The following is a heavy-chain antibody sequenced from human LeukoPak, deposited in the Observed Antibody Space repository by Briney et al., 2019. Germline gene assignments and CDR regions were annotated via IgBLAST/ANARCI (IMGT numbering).Heavy chain of an antibody. CDR1: GFTFDDYA. V-gene: IGHV3-43*02. D-gene: IGHD5-18*01. CDR3: AKDDAAMVPFDY. J-gene: IGHJ4*02. Sequence: GGSLRLSCAASGFTFDDYAMHWVRQAPGKGLEWVSLISGDGGSTYYADSVKGRFTISRDNSKNTLYLQMNSLRAEDTAVYYCAKDDAAMVPFDYWGQGTLVTVSS. CDR2: ISGDGGST.